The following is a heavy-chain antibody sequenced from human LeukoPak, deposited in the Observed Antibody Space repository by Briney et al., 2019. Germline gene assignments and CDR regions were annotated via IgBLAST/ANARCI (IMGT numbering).Heavy chain of an antibody. Sequence: GGSLRLSCAASGFTFDDYAMHWVRQAPGKGLEWVSLISWDGGSTYYADSVKGRFTISRDNSKNSLYLQMNSLRAEDTALYYCAKDYLPRRPYYYDSSGYYGGGLDYWGQGTLVTVSS. CDR1: GFTFDDYA. CDR3: AKDYLPRRPYYYDSSGYYGGGLDY. CDR2: ISWDGGST. V-gene: IGHV3-43D*03. J-gene: IGHJ4*02. D-gene: IGHD3-22*01.